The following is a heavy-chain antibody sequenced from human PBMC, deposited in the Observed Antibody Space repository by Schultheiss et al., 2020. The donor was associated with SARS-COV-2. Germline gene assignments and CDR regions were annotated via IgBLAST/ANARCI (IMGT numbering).Heavy chain of an antibody. CDR3: TTLFLIEASEGASG. CDR1: GFTFSSYA. V-gene: IGHV3-30*04. J-gene: IGHJ4*02. Sequence: GGSLRLSCAASGFTFSSYAMHWVRQAPGKGLEWVAVISYDGSNKYYADSVKGRFTISRNDSANTLYLQMNSLKIGDTAVYYCTTLFLIEASEGASGWGQGTLVTVSS. CDR2: ISYDGSNK. D-gene: IGHD3-10*01.